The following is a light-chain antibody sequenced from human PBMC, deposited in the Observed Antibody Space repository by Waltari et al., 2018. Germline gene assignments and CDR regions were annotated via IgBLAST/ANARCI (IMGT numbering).Light chain of an antibody. CDR1: QSISSY. J-gene: IGKJ2*01. CDR3: QQSYSTPYT. Sequence: DIQMTQSSSSLSASVGARVPITCRASQSISSYLNLYQQKPGKAPKLLIYAASSLQSGVPSRFSGSGSGTDFTLTISSLQPEDFATYYCQQSYSTPYTFGQGTKLEIK. V-gene: IGKV1-39*01. CDR2: AAS.